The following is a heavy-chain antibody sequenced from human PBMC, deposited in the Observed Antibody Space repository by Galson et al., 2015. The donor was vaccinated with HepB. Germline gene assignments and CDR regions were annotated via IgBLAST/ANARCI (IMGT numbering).Heavy chain of an antibody. CDR1: GGSFSGYY. J-gene: IGHJ2*01. V-gene: IGHV4-34*01. D-gene: IGHD4-17*01. CDR2: VNHRGRT. CDR3: ARTNDYGDYADWFFDL. Sequence: ETLSLTCAVYGGSFSGYYWTWIRQPPGKGLEWIGEVNHRGRTNYNPSLKSRITISVDTSKNQFSLNLTSVTAADTAMYYCARTNDYGDYADWFFDLWGRGTLVTVSS.